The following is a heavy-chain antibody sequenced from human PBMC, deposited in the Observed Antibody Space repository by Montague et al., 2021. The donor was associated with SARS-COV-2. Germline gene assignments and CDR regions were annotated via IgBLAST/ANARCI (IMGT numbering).Heavy chain of an antibody. V-gene: IGHV4-61*02. D-gene: IGHD6-13*01. CDR3: ASGIAATYYYYMDV. Sequence: TLSLTCTVSGGSISGGSYYWSWIRQPAGKGLEWIGRIYTSGSTXYNPSLKSRVTISVDTSKNQFSLKLSSVTAADTAVYYCASGIAATYYYYMDVWGKGTTVTVSS. CDR2: IYTSGST. J-gene: IGHJ6*03. CDR1: GGSISGGSYY.